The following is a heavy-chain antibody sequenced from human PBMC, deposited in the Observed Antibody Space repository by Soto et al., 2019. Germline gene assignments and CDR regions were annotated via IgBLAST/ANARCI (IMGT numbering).Heavy chain of an antibody. Sequence: PGWSLRLSCAASEFTFNNYAMHWVRQAPGKGLEWVAITSYDESTTYYADSVKGRFTISRDNSKNTLHLQSNSLRVEDTAVYYCAKGGLLTIVHYFDSWGQGPPVTVS. J-gene: IGHJ4*02. D-gene: IGHD1-26*01. CDR1: EFTFNNYA. CDR3: AKGGLLTIVHYFDS. CDR2: TSYDESTT. V-gene: IGHV3-30*18.